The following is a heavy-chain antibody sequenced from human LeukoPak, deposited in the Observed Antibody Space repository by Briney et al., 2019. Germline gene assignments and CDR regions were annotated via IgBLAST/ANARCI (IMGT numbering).Heavy chain of an antibody. CDR2: IYSGGST. D-gene: IGHD2-2*01. CDR1: GFTVSSNY. Sequence: GGSLRLSCAASGFTVSSNYMSWVRQAPGTGLEWVSVIYSGGSTYYADSAKGRFTIARDTSKNTLYLQMNSLRAEDTAVYYCARDQRYCSSSSCPWEPFDYWGQGTLVTVSS. J-gene: IGHJ4*02. CDR3: ARDQRYCSSSSCPWEPFDY. V-gene: IGHV3-53*01.